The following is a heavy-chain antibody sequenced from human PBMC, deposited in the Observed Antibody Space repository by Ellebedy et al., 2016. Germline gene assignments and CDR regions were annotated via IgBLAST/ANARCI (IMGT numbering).Heavy chain of an antibody. CDR1: GGSFSGYY. J-gene: IGHJ6*04. Sequence: SQTLSLTCXVYGGSFSGYYWSWIRQPPGKGLEWIGEINHSGSTNYNPSLKSRVTISVDTSKNQFSLKLSSVTAADTAVYYCARGPLGVWGKGTTVTVSS. V-gene: IGHV4-34*01. D-gene: IGHD3-10*01. CDR2: INHSGST. CDR3: ARGPLGV.